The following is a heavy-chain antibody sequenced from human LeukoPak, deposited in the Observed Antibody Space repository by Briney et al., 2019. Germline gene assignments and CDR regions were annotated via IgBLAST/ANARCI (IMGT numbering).Heavy chain of an antibody. CDR3: VRGNYDNRGYSNAFDI. J-gene: IGHJ3*02. V-gene: IGHV4-59*01. CDR1: GASISSSY. CDR2: IYYNGNT. D-gene: IGHD3-22*01. Sequence: PSETLSLTCTVSGASISSSYWSWIRQAPGKRLEWIGYIYYNGNTNSNPSLKSRVTISADTSKNRFSLKLSSVTAADTAIYYCVRGNYDNRGYSNAFDIWGQGTMVTVSS.